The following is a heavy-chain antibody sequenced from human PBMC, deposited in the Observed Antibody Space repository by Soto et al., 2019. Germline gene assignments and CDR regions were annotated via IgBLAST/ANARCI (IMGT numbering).Heavy chain of an antibody. V-gene: IGHV3-15*07. CDR2: IKTKAEGGAT. CDR1: DFTITNAW. CDR3: TTGSVEGV. J-gene: IGHJ6*02. Sequence: EVQLVESGGGLVKPGGSLRLSCAASDFTITNAWMNWVRQAPGKGLEWVGRIKTKAEGGATDYAAPLKGRFTISRDDSRNTLFMQMNSRKTEDTAVYYCTTGSVEGVWGQGATVPVSS. D-gene: IGHD2-15*01.